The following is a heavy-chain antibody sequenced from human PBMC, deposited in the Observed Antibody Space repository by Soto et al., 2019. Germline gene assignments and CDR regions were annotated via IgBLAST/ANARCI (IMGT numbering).Heavy chain of an antibody. CDR3: AKKAMRYWYFDL. J-gene: IGHJ2*01. CDR1: GFTFSSYG. CDR2: ISYDGSNK. Sequence: QVQLVESGGGVVQPGRSLRLSCAASGFTFSSYGMHWVRQAPGKGLEWVAVISYDGSNKYYADSVKGRFTLSRDNSKNTLYLQMNSLRAEDTAVYYCAKKAMRYWYFDLLGRGTLVTVSS. V-gene: IGHV3-30*18.